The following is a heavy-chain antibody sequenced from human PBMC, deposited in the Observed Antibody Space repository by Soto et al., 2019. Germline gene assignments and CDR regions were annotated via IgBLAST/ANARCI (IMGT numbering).Heavy chain of an antibody. CDR2: MYYSGST. Sequence: SETLSLTCTVSGGSISSSSYYWGCIRQPPGKGLEWIGSMYYSGSTYYNPSLKSRVTISVDRSKNQFSLKLSSVTAADTAVYYCARAEAGYCISTSCFNWFDPWGQGTLVTVSS. CDR1: GGSISSSSYY. V-gene: IGHV4-39*07. CDR3: ARAEAGYCISTSCFNWFDP. J-gene: IGHJ5*02. D-gene: IGHD2-2*01.